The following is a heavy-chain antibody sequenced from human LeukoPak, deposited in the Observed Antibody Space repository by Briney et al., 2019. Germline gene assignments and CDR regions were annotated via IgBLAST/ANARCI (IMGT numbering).Heavy chain of an antibody. D-gene: IGHD3-10*01. J-gene: IGHJ6*02. CDR2: ISYDGSNK. V-gene: IGHV3-30*18. CDR3: AKAAFLWFGEGDGMDV. Sequence: GGSLRLSCAASEFTFSSYAMSWVRQAPGKGLEWVAVISYDGSNKYYADSVKGRFTISRDNSKNTLYLQMNSLRAEDTDVYYCAKAAFLWFGEGDGMDVWGQGTTVTVSS. CDR1: EFTFSSYA.